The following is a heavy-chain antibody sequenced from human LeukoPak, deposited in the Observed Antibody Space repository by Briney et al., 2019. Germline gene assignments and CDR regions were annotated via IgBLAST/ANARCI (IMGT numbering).Heavy chain of an antibody. V-gene: IGHV3-23*01. J-gene: IGHJ4*02. CDR1: GFTLSSYA. CDR3: AKDVAATISSGGYYFDL. D-gene: IGHD5-12*01. CDR2: ISGTDGST. Sequence: GGSRRLSCAASGFTLSSYAMSWVRQAPRKGLEWVSAISGTDGSTHYADSVKGRFTISRDSSNKRLYLQMNSLRAEDTAIYYCAKDVAATISSGGYYFDLWGQGTLVSVSS.